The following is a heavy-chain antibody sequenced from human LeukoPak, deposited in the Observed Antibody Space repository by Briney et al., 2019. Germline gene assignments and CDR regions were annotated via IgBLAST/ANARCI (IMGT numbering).Heavy chain of an antibody. J-gene: IGHJ6*02. CDR3: ARGGVWFGEPHPYGMDV. D-gene: IGHD3-10*01. V-gene: IGHV4-59*01. Sequence: PSETLSLTCTVSGGSISSYYWSWIRQPPGKGLEWIGYIYYSGSTNYNPSLKSRVTISVDTSENQFSLKLSSVTAADTAVYYCARGGVWFGEPHPYGMDVWGQGTTVTVSS. CDR1: GGSISSYY. CDR2: IYYSGST.